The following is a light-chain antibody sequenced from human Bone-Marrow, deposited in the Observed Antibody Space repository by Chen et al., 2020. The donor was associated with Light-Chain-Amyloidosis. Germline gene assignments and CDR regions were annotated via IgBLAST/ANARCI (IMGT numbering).Light chain of an antibody. CDR1: SSDVGGDNH. J-gene: IGLJ1*01. Sequence: QSALTQPASVSGSPGQSITISCTGTSSDVGGDNHVSWYQQHPDKAPKLMIYEVTNRPSWVPDRFSGSKSDNTASLTISGRQTEDEADYFCSSYTITNTLVFGSGTRFTVL. CDR3: SSYTITNTLV. V-gene: IGLV2-14*01. CDR2: EVT.